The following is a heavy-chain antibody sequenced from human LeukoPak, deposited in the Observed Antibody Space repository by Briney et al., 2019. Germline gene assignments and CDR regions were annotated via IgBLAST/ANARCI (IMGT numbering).Heavy chain of an antibody. V-gene: IGHV1-18*01. CDR2: ISAYNGNT. J-gene: IGHJ4*02. Sequence: ASVKVSCKASGYTFTSYGISWVRQAPGQRLEWMGWISAYNGNTNYAQKLQGRVTMTTDTSTSTAYMELRSLRSDDTAVYYCARDQLSRSSGGSCYSCPNFDYWGQGTLVTVSS. D-gene: IGHD2-15*01. CDR3: ARDQLSRSSGGSCYSCPNFDY. CDR1: GYTFTSYG.